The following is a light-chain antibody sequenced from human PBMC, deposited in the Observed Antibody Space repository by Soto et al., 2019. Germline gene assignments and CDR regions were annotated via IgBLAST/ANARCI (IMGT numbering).Light chain of an antibody. CDR2: SNN. Sequence: QSVLTQTPSASGTPGQRVTFSCSGSSSNIGSNTVNWYQQFPGTAPKLLIYSNNQRPSGVPDRFSGSKSGTSASLAISGLQSEDEADYYCAAWDDSLSGWVFGGGTKLTVL. V-gene: IGLV1-44*01. J-gene: IGLJ3*02. CDR3: AAWDDSLSGWV. CDR1: SSNIGSNT.